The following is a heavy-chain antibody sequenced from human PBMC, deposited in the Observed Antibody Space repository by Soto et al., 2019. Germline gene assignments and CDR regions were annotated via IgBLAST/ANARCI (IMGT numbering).Heavy chain of an antibody. D-gene: IGHD2-8*01. J-gene: IGHJ5*02. Sequence: ASVKVVCKASGYTFTSYGISWVRQAPGQGLGWMGWISAYNGNTNYAQKLQGRVTMTTDTSTSTAYMELRSLRSDDTAVYYCARGGEIVLMVYAREGNWFDPWGQGTLVTVSS. CDR2: ISAYNGNT. V-gene: IGHV1-18*01. CDR1: GYTFTSYG. CDR3: ARGGEIVLMVYAREGNWFDP.